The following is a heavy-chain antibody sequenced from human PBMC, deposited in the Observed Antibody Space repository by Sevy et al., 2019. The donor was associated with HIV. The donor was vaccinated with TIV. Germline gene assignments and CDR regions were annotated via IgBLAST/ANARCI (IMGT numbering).Heavy chain of an antibody. V-gene: IGHV3-30-3*01. CDR2: ISYGGSNK. CDR3: AGDLGDGRISPYFDY. Sequence: GGSLRLSCAASGFTFSSYAMRWVRQAPGKGLEWVAAISYGGSNKYYADSVKGRFTISRDNSKNTLYLQMNSLRAEDTAGYYCAGDLGDGRISPYFDYWGQGTWVTV. J-gene: IGHJ4*02. CDR1: GFTFSSYA. D-gene: IGHD1-26*01.